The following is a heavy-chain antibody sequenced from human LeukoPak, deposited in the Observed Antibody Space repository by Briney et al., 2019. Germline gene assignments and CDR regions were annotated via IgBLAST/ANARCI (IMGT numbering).Heavy chain of an antibody. V-gene: IGHV3-66*01. CDR3: ARVDTVMAYYFDL. CDR1: GFTFGDYA. CDR2: IYSGGST. J-gene: IGHJ4*02. Sequence: PGGSLRLSCTASGFTFGDYAMSWFRQAPGKGLEWVSVIYSGGSTNYADSVKGRFTISRDTSKNTLYLQMNSLRGEDTAVYYCARVDTVMAYYFDLWGQGTLVTVSS. D-gene: IGHD5-18*01.